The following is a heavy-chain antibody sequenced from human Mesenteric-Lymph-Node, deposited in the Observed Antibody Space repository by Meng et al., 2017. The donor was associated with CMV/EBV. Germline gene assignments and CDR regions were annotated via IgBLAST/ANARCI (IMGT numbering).Heavy chain of an antibody. V-gene: IGHV1-2*02. Sequence: ASVKVSCKASGYTFTGYYMHWVRQAPGQGLEWMGWINPNSGGTNYAQKFQGRVIMTRDRSINTAYMELSGLRSDDTAIYYCARKGNGQGSADALDVWGQGTMVTVSS. CDR2: INPNSGGT. J-gene: IGHJ3*01. D-gene: IGHD2-8*01. CDR3: ARKGNGQGSADALDV. CDR1: GYTFTGYY.